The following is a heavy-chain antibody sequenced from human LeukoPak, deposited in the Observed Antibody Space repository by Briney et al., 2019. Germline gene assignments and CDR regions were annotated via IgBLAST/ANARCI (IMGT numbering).Heavy chain of an antibody. CDR2: ISAYSGNT. Sequence: ASVKVSCKASGYTFTSYGISWVRQAPGQGLEWMGWISAYSGNTNYAQKLQGRVTMTTDTSTSTAYMELRSLRSDDTAVYYCARDRLLLWFGELLSNRVRYFDLWGRGTLVTVSS. D-gene: IGHD3-10*01. CDR3: ARDRLLLWFGELLSNRVRYFDL. J-gene: IGHJ2*01. V-gene: IGHV1-18*01. CDR1: GYTFTSYG.